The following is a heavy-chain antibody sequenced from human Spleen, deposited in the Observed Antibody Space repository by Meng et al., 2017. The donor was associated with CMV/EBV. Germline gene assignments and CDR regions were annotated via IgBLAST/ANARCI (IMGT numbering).Heavy chain of an antibody. J-gene: IGHJ4*02. D-gene: IGHD3-22*01. CDR3: ARDFDSSGSYEVDY. Sequence: GESLKISCATSGFTFSGYGMHWVRQAPGKGLEWVAVIWYDGTNKYYADSVKGRFTISRDNSKNTLYLQMNSLRAEDSAVYYCARDFDSSGSYEVDYWGQGTLVTVSS. CDR1: GFTFSGYG. CDR2: IWYDGTNK. V-gene: IGHV3-33*01.